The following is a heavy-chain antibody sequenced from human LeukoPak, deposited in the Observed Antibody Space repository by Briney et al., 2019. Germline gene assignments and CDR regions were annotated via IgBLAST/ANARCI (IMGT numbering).Heavy chain of an antibody. CDR1: GFTVSSNY. CDR3: ARDYGSGLLDY. V-gene: IGHV3-53*01. D-gene: IGHD3-10*01. CDR2: IYSGGST. Sequence: PGGSLRLSCAASGFTVSSNYMSWVRQAPGKGLEWVSVIYSGGSTYYADSVKGRFTISRDNSKNTLYLQMNSLGAEDTAVYYCARDYGSGLLDYWGQGTLVTVSS. J-gene: IGHJ4*02.